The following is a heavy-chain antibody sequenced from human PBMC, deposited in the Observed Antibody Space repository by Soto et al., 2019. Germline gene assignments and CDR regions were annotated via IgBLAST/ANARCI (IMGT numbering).Heavy chain of an antibody. CDR3: AKDLSLRRPKSPLDS. J-gene: IGHJ4*02. D-gene: IGHD4-17*01. CDR1: GFTFDDYS. Sequence: PGGSLRLSCAASGFTFDDYSMHWVRQAPGKGLEWVSGISWNSINIAYADSVKGRFTVSRDNAKNCLYLQMNSLRGDDTAIYYCAKDLSLRRPKSPLDSWGQGTLVTVSS. V-gene: IGHV3-9*01. CDR2: ISWNSINI.